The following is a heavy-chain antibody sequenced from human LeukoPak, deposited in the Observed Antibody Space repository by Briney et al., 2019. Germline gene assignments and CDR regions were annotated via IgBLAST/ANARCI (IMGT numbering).Heavy chain of an antibody. J-gene: IGHJ4*02. Sequence: GGSLRLSCEASGFNFSNRDMHWVRQATGKGLEWVSAIGTAGDTHYPDSVRGRFTISRENAENSLYLQMNSLRAGDTAVYYCARGHHDYVDYWGQGTLVTVSS. CDR1: GFNFSNRD. V-gene: IGHV3-13*01. CDR3: ARGHHDYVDY. CDR2: IGTAGDT.